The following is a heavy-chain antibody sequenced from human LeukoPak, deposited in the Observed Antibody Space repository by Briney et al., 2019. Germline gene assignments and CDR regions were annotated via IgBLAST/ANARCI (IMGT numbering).Heavy chain of an antibody. J-gene: IGHJ4*02. Sequence: SETLSLTCAVYGGSFSGYYWSWIRQPPGKGLEWIGEINHSGSTNYNPSLKSRVTISVDTSKNQFSLKLSSVTAAATAVYYCARARIAAAGTPYYWGQGTLVTVSS. D-gene: IGHD6-13*01. CDR2: INHSGST. CDR1: GGSFSGYY. CDR3: ARARIAAAGTPYY. V-gene: IGHV4-34*01.